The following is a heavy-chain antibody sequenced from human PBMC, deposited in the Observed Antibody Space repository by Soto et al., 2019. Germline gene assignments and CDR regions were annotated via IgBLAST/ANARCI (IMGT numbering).Heavy chain of an antibody. J-gene: IGHJ6*03. CDR1: GDRFTDYY. D-gene: IGHD5-12*01. CDR2: INPNSGAT. CDR3: ARESGGATATLDYYYFYMDV. V-gene: IGHV1-2*04. Sequence: QVPLVQSGAEVKEPGASVTVSCRASGDRFTDYYMHWVRQAPGQGLEWMGWINPNSGATKYAQKFQGWVTMTRDTSIRTVYMQLSRLGFDDTAIYYCARESGGATATLDYYYFYMDVWGTGTTVTVSS.